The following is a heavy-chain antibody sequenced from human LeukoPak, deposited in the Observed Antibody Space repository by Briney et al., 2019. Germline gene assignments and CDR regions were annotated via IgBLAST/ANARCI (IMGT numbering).Heavy chain of an antibody. D-gene: IGHD2-2*02. V-gene: IGHV4-34*01. CDR2: INHSGST. CDR1: GVSFSGYY. Sequence: PSETLSLTCAVYGVSFSGYYWSWLRQPPGKGLEWIGEINHSGSTDYNPSLKSRVTISVDTSKNQFSLKLSSVTAADTAVYYCARAYCSSTSCYTDAFDIWGQGTMVTVSS. J-gene: IGHJ3*02. CDR3: ARAYCSSTSCYTDAFDI.